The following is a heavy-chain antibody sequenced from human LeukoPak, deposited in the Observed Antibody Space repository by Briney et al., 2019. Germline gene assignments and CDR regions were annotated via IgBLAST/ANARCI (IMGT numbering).Heavy chain of an antibody. D-gene: IGHD2-15*01. Sequence: PGGSLRLSCAASGFTFSSYSMNWVRQAPGKGLEWVSSISSSSSYIYYADSVKGRFTISRDNAKNSLYLQMNSLRAEDTAVYYCARERRDCGSGSCYAFDYWGQGTLVTVSS. CDR1: GFTFSSYS. V-gene: IGHV3-21*01. J-gene: IGHJ4*02. CDR3: ARERRDCGSGSCYAFDY. CDR2: ISSSSSYI.